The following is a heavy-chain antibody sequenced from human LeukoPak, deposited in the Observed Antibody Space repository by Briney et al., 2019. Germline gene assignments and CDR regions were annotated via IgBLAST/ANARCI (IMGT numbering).Heavy chain of an antibody. CDR1: GFTFSSYT. V-gene: IGHV3-23*01. CDR2: ITTSDGNT. D-gene: IGHD7-27*01. J-gene: IGHJ4*02. CDR3: AKDGGLWVSAHWGDS. Sequence: GGSLRLSCAASGFTFSSYTMSWVRQAPGKGLEWVSTITTSDGNTYYADSVKGRFTVSRDNSKNTLFLQMNSLRAEDTAVYYCAKDGGLWVSAHWGDSWGRGTLVTVSA.